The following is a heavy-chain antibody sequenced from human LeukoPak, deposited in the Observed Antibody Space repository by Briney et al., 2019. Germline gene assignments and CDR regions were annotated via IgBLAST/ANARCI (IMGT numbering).Heavy chain of an antibody. CDR1: GFTFSSYG. Sequence: GGSLRLSCAASGFTFSSYGMHWVRQAPGKGLEWVAFIRYDGSNKYYADSVEGRFTISRDNSKNTLYLQMNSLRAEDTAVYYCAKDLVRRITIFGVVTPNLNVWGKGTTVTVSS. J-gene: IGHJ6*04. CDR2: IRYDGSNK. CDR3: AKDLVRRITIFGVVTPNLNV. V-gene: IGHV3-30*02. D-gene: IGHD3-3*01.